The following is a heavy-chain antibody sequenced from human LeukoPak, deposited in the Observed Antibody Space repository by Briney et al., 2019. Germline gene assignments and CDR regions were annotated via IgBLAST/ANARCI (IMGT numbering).Heavy chain of an antibody. V-gene: IGHV4-4*07. CDR3: ARDASGYYDSGTYYNVYMDV. D-gene: IGHD3-10*01. Sequence: SETLSLTCTVSGGSISRYYWSWIRLPAGKGLEWIGRIYTSRKTNYNPSLKGRVTMSVDTSKNQFSLNLSSMTAADTAVYYCARDASGYYDSGTYYNVYMDVWGKGTTVTISS. J-gene: IGHJ6*03. CDR1: GGSISRYY. CDR2: IYTSRKT.